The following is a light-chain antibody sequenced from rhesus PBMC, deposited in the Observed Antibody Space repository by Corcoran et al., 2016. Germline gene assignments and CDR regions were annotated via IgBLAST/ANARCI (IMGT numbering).Light chain of an antibody. CDR2: QAS. CDR3: QQYSNNWT. J-gene: IGKJ1*01. Sequence: DVQMTQSPPSLSASVGDTVTITCRASQSISRWLAWYQQKPGKAPEILIYQASTLQSGVPSRFSVSGSGKDFTLTISRLQSEDFATYCCQQYSNNWTFGQGTKVEIK. V-gene: IGKV1-22*01. CDR1: QSISRW.